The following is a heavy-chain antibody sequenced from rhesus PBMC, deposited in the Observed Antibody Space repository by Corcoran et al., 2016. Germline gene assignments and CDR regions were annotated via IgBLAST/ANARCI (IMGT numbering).Heavy chain of an antibody. D-gene: IGHD6-25*01. CDR2: ITFSGSS. V-gene: IGHV4-122*02. CDR3: AREIAAAIDY. J-gene: IGHJ4*01. Sequence: VQLQESGPGLVKPSETLSLTCAVSGYSISSGYYCSWIRQPPGKGREWIGYITFSGSSRYNPSLKSRVTNSRDTSKNQFSLTLSSVTAADTAVYYCAREIAAAIDYWGQGVLVTVSS. CDR1: GYSISSGYY.